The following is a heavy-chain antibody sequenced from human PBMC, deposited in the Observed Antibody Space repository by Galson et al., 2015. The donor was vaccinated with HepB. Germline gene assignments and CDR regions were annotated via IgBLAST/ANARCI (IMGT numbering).Heavy chain of an antibody. V-gene: IGHV4-4*02. D-gene: IGHD3-22*01. J-gene: IGHJ4*02. Sequence: ETLSLTCAVSGGSISSSNWWSWVRQPPGKGLEWIGEIYHSGSTNYNPSLKSRVTISVDKSKNQFSLKLSSVTAADTAVYYCARDAHSRDDPLDYWGQGTLVTVSS. CDR3: ARDAHSRDDPLDY. CDR1: GGSISSSNW. CDR2: IYHSGST.